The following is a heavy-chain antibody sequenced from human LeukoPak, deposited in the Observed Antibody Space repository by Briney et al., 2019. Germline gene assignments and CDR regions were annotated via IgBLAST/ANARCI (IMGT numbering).Heavy chain of an antibody. Sequence: SETLSLTCTVSGGSISSCYWSWIRQPAGKGLEWIGRIYNNENTNYNPSLKSRVTMSVDTSKDQFSLKLSSVTAADTAVYFCARGSGLTAFDIWGQGTVVTVSS. CDR1: GGSISSCY. CDR2: IYNNENT. J-gene: IGHJ3*02. V-gene: IGHV4-4*07. D-gene: IGHD3-3*01. CDR3: ARGSGLTAFDI.